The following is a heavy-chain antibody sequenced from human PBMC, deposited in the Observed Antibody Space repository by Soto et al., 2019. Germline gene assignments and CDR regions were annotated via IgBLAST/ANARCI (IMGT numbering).Heavy chain of an antibody. J-gene: IGHJ4*02. Sequence: PGGSLSLSCAASGFTSSQYAMSWVRQSPGKGLEWLSSIRGSGETTYYADSVKGRVTISRDNDKNTLYLQINSLTAGDTAVNYCAKGGTTTNIILDSWGPGT. CDR1: GFTSSQYA. V-gene: IGHV3-23*01. CDR2: IRGSGETT. D-gene: IGHD1-1*01. CDR3: AKGGTTTNIILDS.